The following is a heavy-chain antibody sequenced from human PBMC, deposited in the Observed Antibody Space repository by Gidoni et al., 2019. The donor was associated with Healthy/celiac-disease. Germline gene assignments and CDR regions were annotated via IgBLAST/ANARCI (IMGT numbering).Heavy chain of an antibody. CDR1: GGSFSGYY. D-gene: IGHD6-13*01. V-gene: IGHV4-34*01. CDR2: INHSGST. Sequence: QVQLQQWGAGLLKPSATLSLTCAVYGGSFSGYYWSWIRQPPGKGLEWIGEINHSGSTNYNPSLKSRVTISVDTSKNQFSLKLSSVTAADTAVYYCARGGGSWHAFDIWGQGTVVTVSS. CDR3: ARGGGSWHAFDI. J-gene: IGHJ3*02.